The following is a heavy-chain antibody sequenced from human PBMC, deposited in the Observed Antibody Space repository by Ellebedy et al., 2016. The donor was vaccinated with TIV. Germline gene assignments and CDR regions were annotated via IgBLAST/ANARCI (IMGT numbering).Heavy chain of an antibody. V-gene: IGHV4-59*01. CDR2: IYYSGRT. Sequence: MPSETLSLTCTVSGGSISSYYWNWIRQPPGKGLEWIGYIYYSGRTSYNPSLQSRVTMSADTSKNQFSLRLTSVTAADTAVYYCARAGYSSNFDNWGQGTLVTVS. D-gene: IGHD5-18*01. CDR3: ARAGYSSNFDN. J-gene: IGHJ4*02. CDR1: GGSISSYY.